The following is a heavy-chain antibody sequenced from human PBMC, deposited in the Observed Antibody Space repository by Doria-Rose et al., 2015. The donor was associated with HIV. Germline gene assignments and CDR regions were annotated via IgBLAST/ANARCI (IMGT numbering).Heavy chain of an antibody. J-gene: IGHJ6*03. V-gene: IGHV4-4*09. CDR2: IYSSGST. CDR1: SYY. D-gene: IGHD3-10*01. Sequence: SYYWNWIRQPPGKGLEWIGYIYSSGSTHYNSSLKSRVTISIDTSKNQFSLKLSSGTAADTAVYYCARFRPSRGIYYSLDVWGKGTTVTVSS. CDR3: ARFRPSRGIYYSLDV.